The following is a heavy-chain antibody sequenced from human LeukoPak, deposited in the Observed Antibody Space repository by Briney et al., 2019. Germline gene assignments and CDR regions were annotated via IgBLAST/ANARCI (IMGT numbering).Heavy chain of an antibody. D-gene: IGHD3-22*01. CDR3: ATKYYYDSSGSDAFDI. CDR2: MYSGGST. V-gene: IGHV3-53*01. J-gene: IGHJ3*02. Sequence: PGGSLRLSCAASGFTVSSNYMSRVRQAPGKGLEWVSVMYSGGSTYYADSVQGRFTISRDSSKNTLYLQMNSLRAEDTAVYYCATKYYYDSSGSDAFDIWGQGTMVTVSS. CDR1: GFTVSSNY.